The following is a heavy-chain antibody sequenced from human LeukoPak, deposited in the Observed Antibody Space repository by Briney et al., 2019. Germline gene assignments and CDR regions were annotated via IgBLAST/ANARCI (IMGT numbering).Heavy chain of an antibody. J-gene: IGHJ5*02. D-gene: IGHD5-24*01. Sequence: SETLSLTCTVSGDSVSSSPYYWGWIRQPPGRGLEWIGNTYSTSTLYNASLRSRVAITEDASKNQFSLRLSSATAADTAIYYSVRYKFHNYFDPWGQGTLVTVSS. CDR2: TYSTST. CDR1: GDSVSSSPYY. V-gene: IGHV4-61*01. CDR3: VRYKFHNYFDP.